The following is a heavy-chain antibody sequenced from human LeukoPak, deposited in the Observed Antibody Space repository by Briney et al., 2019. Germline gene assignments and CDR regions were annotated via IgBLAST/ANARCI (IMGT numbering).Heavy chain of an antibody. Sequence: GGSLRLSCVGSGFTFSTHGMNWVRQAPGKGLEWVSSITSSSSYIYYADSVKGRFTISRDNAKNSLYLQMNSLRAEDTAVYYCARHVVAVGFDYWGQGTLVTVSS. CDR3: ARHVVAVGFDY. V-gene: IGHV3-21*01. CDR2: ITSSSSYI. CDR1: GFTFSTHG. D-gene: IGHD3-22*01. J-gene: IGHJ4*02.